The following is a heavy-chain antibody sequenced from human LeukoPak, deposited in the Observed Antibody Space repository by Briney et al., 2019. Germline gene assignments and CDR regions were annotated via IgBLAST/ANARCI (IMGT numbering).Heavy chain of an antibody. J-gene: IGHJ6*03. CDR2: IYYSGST. CDR1: GGSISSYY. D-gene: IGHD4-11*01. V-gene: IGHV4-59*01. CDR3: ARSYSYYYYYMDV. Sequence: PSETLSLTCTVSGGSISSYYWSWIRQPPGKGLEWIGYIYYSGSTNYNPSLKSRVTISVDTSKNQFSLKLSSVTAADTAVYYCARSYSYYYYYMDVWGKGTTVTVSS.